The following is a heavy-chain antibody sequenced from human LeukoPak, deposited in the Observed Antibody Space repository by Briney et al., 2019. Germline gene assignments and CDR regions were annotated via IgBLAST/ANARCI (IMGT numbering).Heavy chain of an antibody. J-gene: IGHJ1*01. V-gene: IGHV4-39*01. CDR1: GFSISSYN. CDR3: ASPLTIYGDYGY. D-gene: IGHD4-17*01. CDR2: IYHSGST. Sequence: GSLRLSCAASGFSISSYNMNWVRQAPGKGLEWLGSIYHSGSTYYNPSLKSRVSMSVDTSKNQFSLQLRTLTAADTAVYYCASPLTIYGDYGYWSQGALVTVSS.